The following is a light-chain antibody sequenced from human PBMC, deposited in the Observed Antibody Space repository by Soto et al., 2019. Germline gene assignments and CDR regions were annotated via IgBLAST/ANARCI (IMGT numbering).Light chain of an antibody. CDR2: EVT. CDR3: SSYTNINTRACV. Sequence: QSVLTQPASVSGPPGQSITISCTGTSGDIGSYNRVSWDQQHPGKAPKLIIYEVTDRPSGVSNRFSGSKSGNTASLTISGLQAEDEAEYYCSSYTNINTRACVFGTGTKVTVL. J-gene: IGLJ1*01. V-gene: IGLV2-14*01. CDR1: SGDIGSYNR.